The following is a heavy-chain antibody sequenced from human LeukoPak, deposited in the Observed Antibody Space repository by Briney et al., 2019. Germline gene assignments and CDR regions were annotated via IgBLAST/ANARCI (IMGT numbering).Heavy chain of an antibody. J-gene: IGHJ4*01. CDR2: IYYSGYT. CDR1: GGSISNYY. V-gene: IGHV4-59*01. Sequence: SETLSLTCNVSGGSISNYYWSWIRQPPGKGLEWIGYIYYSGYTNYNPSLKSRVTISLDTSKKQFSLKLSSVTAADTAVYYCARRQAVAAFDNWGXGXLVTVSS. CDR3: ARRQAVAAFDN. D-gene: IGHD6-19*01.